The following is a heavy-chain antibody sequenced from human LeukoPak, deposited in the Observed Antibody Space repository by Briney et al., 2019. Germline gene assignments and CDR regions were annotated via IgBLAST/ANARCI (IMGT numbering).Heavy chain of an antibody. J-gene: IGHJ3*02. CDR3: AIIVVVPGRWYSSSPAHDAFDI. Sequence: ASVKVSCKASGYTFTSYGISWVRQAPGQGLEWMGWISAYNGNTNYAQKLQGRVTMTTDTSTSTAYMGLRSLRSDDTAVYYCAIIVVVPGRWYSSSPAHDAFDIWGQGTMVTVSS. CDR2: ISAYNGNT. CDR1: GYTFTSYG. D-gene: IGHD2-2*01. V-gene: IGHV1-18*01.